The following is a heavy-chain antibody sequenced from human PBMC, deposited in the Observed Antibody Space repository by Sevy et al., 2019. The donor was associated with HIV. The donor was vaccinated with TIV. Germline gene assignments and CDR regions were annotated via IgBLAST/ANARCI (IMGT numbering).Heavy chain of an antibody. CDR3: ARGRAERYTSSYNYYYAMDV. Sequence: GGSLRLSCAGSGFNFDDYVMSWVRQAPGKGLEWVSGINWNGGSTGFADSVKGRFTISRDNAKNSLYLQMNSLRAEDTALYYCARGRAERYTSSYNYYYAMDVWGQGTTVTVSS. D-gene: IGHD5-18*01. V-gene: IGHV3-20*04. CDR2: INWNGGST. J-gene: IGHJ6*02. CDR1: GFNFDDYV.